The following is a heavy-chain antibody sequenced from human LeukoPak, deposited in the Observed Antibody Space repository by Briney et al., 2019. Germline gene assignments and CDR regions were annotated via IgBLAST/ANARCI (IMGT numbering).Heavy chain of an antibody. Sequence: SETLSLTCIVSGGSISSSDYYWGWVRQPPGKGLEWIATIYHSGSTYYNPSLKSRVTISVDTFKNQFSLRLSSVTAADTAVYYCASYLRGSYFDYWGQGTLVTVSS. D-gene: IGHD3-16*01. V-gene: IGHV4-39*01. CDR1: GGSISSSDYY. CDR2: IYHSGST. J-gene: IGHJ4*02. CDR3: ASYLRGSYFDY.